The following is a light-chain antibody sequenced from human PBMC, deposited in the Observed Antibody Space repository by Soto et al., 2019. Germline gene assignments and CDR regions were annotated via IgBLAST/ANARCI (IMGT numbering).Light chain of an antibody. V-gene: IGKV3-11*01. J-gene: IGKJ4*01. CDR2: DAS. Sequence: EVVLTQSPATLYLSPGETATLSCRASQSVSSYLAWYQQKPGQAPRLLIYDASKTATGIPARFSGSGSGTDFTLTISSLEPEDFAVYYCQQRSGWPPSLTFGGGTQVEIQ. CDR1: QSVSSY. CDR3: QQRSGWPPSLT.